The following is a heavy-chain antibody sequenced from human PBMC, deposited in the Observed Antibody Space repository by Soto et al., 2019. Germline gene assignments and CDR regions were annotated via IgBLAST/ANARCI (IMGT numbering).Heavy chain of an antibody. V-gene: IGHV3-21*01. CDR1: GFTFSSYS. Sequence: EVQLVESGGGLVKPGGSLRLSCAASGFTFSSYSMNWVRQAPGKGLEWVSSISSSSSYIYYADSVKGRFTISRDNAKNSLYLQINSLRAEDTAVYYCARDQDDGDYVNWFDPWGQGTLVTVSS. CDR3: ARDQDDGDYVNWFDP. CDR2: ISSSSSYI. J-gene: IGHJ5*02. D-gene: IGHD4-17*01.